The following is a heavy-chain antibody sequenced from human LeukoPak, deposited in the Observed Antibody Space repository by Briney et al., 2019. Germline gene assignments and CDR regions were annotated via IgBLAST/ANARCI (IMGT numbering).Heavy chain of an antibody. D-gene: IGHD1-7*01. J-gene: IGHJ6*03. CDR1: GYSFTSYW. CDR2: IYPDDSDT. Sequence: GESPKISCKGSGYSFTSYWIGRVRQMPGKGLEWMGSIYPDDSDTRYNPSFEGQVTISADKSSSTSYLQWSSLKGSDTGMYYCARVGNYEYYYYYMDVWGKGTTITVSS. CDR3: ARVGNYEYYYYYMDV. V-gene: IGHV5-51*01.